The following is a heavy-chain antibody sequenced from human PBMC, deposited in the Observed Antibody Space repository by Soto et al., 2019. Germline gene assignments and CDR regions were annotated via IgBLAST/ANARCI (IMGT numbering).Heavy chain of an antibody. J-gene: IGHJ4*02. CDR1: GGSFSGYY. D-gene: IGHD6-19*01. V-gene: IGHV4-34*01. Sequence: SETLSLTCAVYGGSFSGYYWSWIRQPPGKGLEWIGEINHSGSTNYNPSLKSRVTISVDTSKNQFSLKLSSVTAADTAVYYCARFCVVAVAPYRGHFDYSGQGTLVTVSS. CDR2: INHSGST. CDR3: ARFCVVAVAPYRGHFDY.